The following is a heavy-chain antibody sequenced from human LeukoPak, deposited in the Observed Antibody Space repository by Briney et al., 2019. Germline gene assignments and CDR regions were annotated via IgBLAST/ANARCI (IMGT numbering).Heavy chain of an antibody. J-gene: IGHJ4*02. D-gene: IGHD1-26*01. CDR2: ISGSGSSR. V-gene: IGHV3-48*03. CDR3: ARGEVGVGSTLFDY. CDR1: GFTFSSYE. Sequence: GGSLRLSCAASGFTFSSYEMNWVRHSPGKGLEWVSYISGSGSSRYYADSVKGRFTISRDNAKNSLYLQMNSLRAEDTAVYYCARGEVGVGSTLFDYWGQGTLVTVSS.